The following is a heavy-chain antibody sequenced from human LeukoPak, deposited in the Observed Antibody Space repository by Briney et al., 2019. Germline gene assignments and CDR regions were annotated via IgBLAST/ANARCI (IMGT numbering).Heavy chain of an antibody. CDR1: GGSISSGGYY. CDR3: ARSHDFWSGYLPPWYYYGMDV. D-gene: IGHD3-3*01. Sequence: SETLSLTCTVSGGSISSGGYYWSWIRQHPGKGLEWIGYIYYSGSTYYNPSLKSRVTISVDTSKNQFSLKLSSVTAADTAVYYCARSHDFWSGYLPPWYYYGMDVWGQGTTVTVSS. J-gene: IGHJ6*02. CDR2: IYYSGST. V-gene: IGHV4-31*03.